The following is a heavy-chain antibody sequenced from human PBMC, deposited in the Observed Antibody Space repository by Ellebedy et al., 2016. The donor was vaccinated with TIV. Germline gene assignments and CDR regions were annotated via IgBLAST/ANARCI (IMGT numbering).Heavy chain of an antibody. CDR1: GGSISDYY. CDR2: VFYRGYT. Sequence: MPSETLSLTCTVSGGSISDYYWNWIRQPPGKGLEWIGYVFYRGYTNYNPSLKSRVSMSVDTSKHQFSLRLSSVTEADAAVYYCAGVRDGSRPFDYWGQGTLVTVSS. V-gene: IGHV4-59*01. D-gene: IGHD6-13*01. J-gene: IGHJ4*02. CDR3: AGVRDGSRPFDY.